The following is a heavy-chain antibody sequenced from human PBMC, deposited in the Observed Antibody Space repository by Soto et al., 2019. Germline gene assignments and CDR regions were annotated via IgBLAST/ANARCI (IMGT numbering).Heavy chain of an antibody. CDR3: ARERSVGYCITTTCPKPFYYYAMDV. CDR1: GYTFTSYG. J-gene: IGHJ6*02. V-gene: IGHV1-69*13. D-gene: IGHD2-2*01. CDR2: IIPIFGTP. Sequence: ASVKVSCKASGYTFTSYGISWVRQAPGQGLEWMGGIIPIFGTPDYAQKFQGRVTITADEYTRTASMELSSLRSDDTAVYYCARERSVGYCITTTCPKPFYYYAMDVWGQGTTVTVSS.